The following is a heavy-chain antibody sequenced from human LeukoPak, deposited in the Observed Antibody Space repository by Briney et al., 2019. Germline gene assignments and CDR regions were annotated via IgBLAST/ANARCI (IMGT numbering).Heavy chain of an antibody. J-gene: IGHJ4*02. D-gene: IGHD3-10*01. CDR1: GFTFSSYS. CDR2: ISSSSSYI. Sequence: VGSLRLSCAASGFTFSSYSMNWVRQAPGKGLEWVSSISSSSSYIYYADSVKGRFTISRDNAKNSLYLQMNSLRAEDTAVYYCARDAPYYYGSGFDYWGQGTLVTVSS. V-gene: IGHV3-21*01. CDR3: ARDAPYYYGSGFDY.